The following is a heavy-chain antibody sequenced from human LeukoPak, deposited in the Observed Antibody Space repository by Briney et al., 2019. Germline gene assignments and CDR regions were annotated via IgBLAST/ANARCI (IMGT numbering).Heavy chain of an antibody. D-gene: IGHD4-17*01. J-gene: IGHJ3*02. CDR2: ISGSNSYI. CDR1: GFTFNSYS. CDR3: ARDTLLYADSPDAFDM. Sequence: PGGSLRLSCAASGFTFNSYSMNWVRQAPGKGLEWVSSISGSNSYIYYADSMKGRFTISRDNAKKSLYLQMNSLRDEDTAVYYCARDTLLYADSPDAFDMWGQGTMVTVSS. V-gene: IGHV3-21*01.